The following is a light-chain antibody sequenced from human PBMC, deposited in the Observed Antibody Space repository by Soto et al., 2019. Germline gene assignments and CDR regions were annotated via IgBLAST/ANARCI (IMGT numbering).Light chain of an antibody. CDR1: SSNIGAGYD. J-gene: IGLJ1*01. CDR2: GSS. CDR3: QSYDRSLSVLYV. V-gene: IGLV1-40*01. Sequence: PVLTKPPSVNGAQGQRVSITYTRSSSNIGAGYDVHWFQQLPGTAPKPLIYGSSNRPSGVPDRFSGSKSGTSASLAITGLQAEDEADYYCQSYDRSLSVLYVFGTGTEVTVL.